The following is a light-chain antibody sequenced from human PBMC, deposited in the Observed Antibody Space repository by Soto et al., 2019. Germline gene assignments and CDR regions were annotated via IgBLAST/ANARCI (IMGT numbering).Light chain of an antibody. V-gene: IGKV3D-15*01. CDR2: GAS. CDR3: QQFDDSVT. Sequence: EIVMTESPATLSVSPWERATLSCRSSQSVSSNLAWYQQKPGQAPRLLIYGASSSATGIPDRFSGSGSGTDFTLTISRLEPEDFAVYYCQQFDDSVTFGQGTRLEI. J-gene: IGKJ5*01. CDR1: QSVSSN.